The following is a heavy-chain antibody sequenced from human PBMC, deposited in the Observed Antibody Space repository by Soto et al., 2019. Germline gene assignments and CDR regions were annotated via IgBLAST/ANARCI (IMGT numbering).Heavy chain of an antibody. J-gene: IGHJ4*02. D-gene: IGHD3-3*01. V-gene: IGHV1-46*01. CDR1: GYTFSNYY. Sequence: ASVKVSCKASGYTFSNYYLHWVRQAPGQGLEWIGIINPGRGATNYAQKFQGRVTMTSDTSTSTVYMELSGLRSDDTAVYYCARDEEWSCRDHFDYWGQGTLVAVSS. CDR2: INPGRGAT. CDR3: ARDEEWSCRDHFDY.